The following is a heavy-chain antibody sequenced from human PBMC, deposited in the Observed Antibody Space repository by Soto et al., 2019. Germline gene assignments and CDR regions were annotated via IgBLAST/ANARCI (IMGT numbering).Heavy chain of an antibody. V-gene: IGHV4-30-4*01. D-gene: IGHD3-22*01. Sequence: QVQLQESGPGLVKPSQTLSLTCTVSGGSISSGDYYWSWIRQPPGKGLEWIGYIYYSGSTYYNPSLKRRVXXSXDXXKNQFSLKLSSVTAADTAVYYCARDPITTEGAFDIWGQGTMVTVSS. CDR3: ARDPITTEGAFDI. CDR1: GGSISSGDYY. J-gene: IGHJ3*02. CDR2: IYYSGST.